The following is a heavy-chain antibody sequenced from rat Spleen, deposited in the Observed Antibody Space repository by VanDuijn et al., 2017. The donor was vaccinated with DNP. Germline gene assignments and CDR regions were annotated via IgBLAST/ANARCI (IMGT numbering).Heavy chain of an antibody. D-gene: IGHD1-11*01. J-gene: IGHJ3*01. V-gene: IGHV2-27*01. CDR3: AGPIYFYSVLDY. Sequence: QVRLKESGPDLVQPSQTLSLTCSVSGFPLANYDVHWVRQPPGKGLEWMGRIQSGGVTDYNSALKSRLSISRDTSTSQVFLKMNNVQTDDTAMYFCAGPIYFYSVLDYWGQGTLVTVSS. CDR2: IQSGGVT. CDR1: GFPLANYD.